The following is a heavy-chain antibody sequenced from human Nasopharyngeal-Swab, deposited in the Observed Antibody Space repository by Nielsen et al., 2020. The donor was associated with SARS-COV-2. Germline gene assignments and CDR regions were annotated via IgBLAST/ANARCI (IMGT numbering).Heavy chain of an antibody. V-gene: IGHV5-51*01. Sequence: KVSCKGSGYSFTSYWIGWVRQMPGKGLEWMGIIYPGDSDTRYSPSFQGQVTISADKSISTAYLQWSSLKASDTAMYYCARQEEYYYDSSGYYFNWFDPWGQGTLVTVSS. D-gene: IGHD3-22*01. CDR1: GYSFTSYW. J-gene: IGHJ5*02. CDR2: IYPGDSDT. CDR3: ARQEEYYYDSSGYYFNWFDP.